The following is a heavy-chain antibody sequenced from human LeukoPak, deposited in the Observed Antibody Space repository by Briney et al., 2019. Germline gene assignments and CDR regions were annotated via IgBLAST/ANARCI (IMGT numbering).Heavy chain of an antibody. CDR1: GFTFSNYG. J-gene: IGHJ5*02. D-gene: IGHD6-13*01. Sequence: PGGSLRLSCAASGFTFSNYGMHWVRQAPGKGLEWLSYISTSSSYIYYADSVKGRFTVSRDNAMNSLFLQMNSLIAEDTAVYYCARGSGYSSNWKHNWFDPWGQGTLVTVSS. V-gene: IGHV3-21*01. CDR3: ARGSGYSSNWKHNWFDP. CDR2: ISTSSSYI.